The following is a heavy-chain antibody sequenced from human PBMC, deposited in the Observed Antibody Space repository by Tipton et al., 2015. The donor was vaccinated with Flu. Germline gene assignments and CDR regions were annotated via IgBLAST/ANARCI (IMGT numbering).Heavy chain of an antibody. V-gene: IGHV4-39*07. CDR3: AREYYDILTGYYPNWFDP. D-gene: IGHD3-9*01. CDR1: GGSISSSSYY. CDR2: IYYSGST. J-gene: IGHJ5*02. Sequence: TLSLTCTVSGGSISSSSYYWGWIRQPPGKGLEWIGSIYYSGSTYYNPSLKSRATISVDTSKNQFSLKLSSVTAADTAVYYCAREYYDILTGYYPNWFDPWGQGTLVTVSS.